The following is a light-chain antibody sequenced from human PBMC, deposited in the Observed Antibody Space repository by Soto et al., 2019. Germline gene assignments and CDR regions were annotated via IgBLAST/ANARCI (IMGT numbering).Light chain of an antibody. V-gene: IGKV1-39*01. Sequence: DIQMTQSPSSLSASVGDRVTITCRASQSISNSLNWYQQKPGKAPKLLIYTASYLQSGDPSRFSGSRSGTDFTLIISSLQPEDFATYYCQQIYSTHMYTFGQGTKLEIK. CDR2: TAS. CDR3: QQIYSTHMYT. J-gene: IGKJ2*01. CDR1: QSISNS.